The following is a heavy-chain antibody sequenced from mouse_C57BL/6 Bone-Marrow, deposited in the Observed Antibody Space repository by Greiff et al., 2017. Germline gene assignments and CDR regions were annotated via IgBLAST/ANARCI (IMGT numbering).Heavy chain of an antibody. D-gene: IGHD1-1*01. CDR1: GYTFTSSW. Sequence: QVQLQQPGAELVKPGASVKLSCKASGYTFTSSWMHLVKLRPGPGLELIGMIPPNSGSTNYNEQFLSKATLTVDKSSSTAYMQLSSLTSEDSAVYYGAREIYYYGSSYFDYWGQGTTLTVSS. CDR3: AREIYYYGSSYFDY. CDR2: IPPNSGST. J-gene: IGHJ2*01. V-gene: IGHV1-64*01.